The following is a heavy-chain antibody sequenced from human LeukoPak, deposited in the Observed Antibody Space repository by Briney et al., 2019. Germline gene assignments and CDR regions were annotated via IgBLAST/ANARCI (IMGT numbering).Heavy chain of an antibody. V-gene: IGHV4-39*01. D-gene: IGHD3-16*02. CDR1: GGSISSSSYY. CDR3: ARGAPAPDYVWGSYRCEFDY. CDR2: IYYSGST. Sequence: SETLSLTCTASGGSISSSSYYWGWIRQPPGKGLEWIGSIYYSGSTYYNPSLKSRVTISVDTSKNQFSLKLSSVTAADTAVYYCARGAPAPDYVWGSYRCEFDYWGQGTLVTVSS. J-gene: IGHJ4*02.